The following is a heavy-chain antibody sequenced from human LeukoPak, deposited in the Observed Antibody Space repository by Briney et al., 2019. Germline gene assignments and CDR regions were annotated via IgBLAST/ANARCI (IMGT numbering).Heavy chain of an antibody. CDR3: AKESKGPFLTGIFDY. V-gene: IGHV3-73*01. CDR1: GFTFNGSV. D-gene: IGHD3-9*01. CDR2: IRSNASSYAT. J-gene: IGHJ4*02. Sequence: QSGGSLRLSCAASGFTFNGSVMHWVRQASGKGLEWVGRIRSNASSYATAYAASVKGRFTISRDDSKKTAYLQMNSLKTEDTAVYYCAKESKGPFLTGIFDYWGQGTLVTVSS.